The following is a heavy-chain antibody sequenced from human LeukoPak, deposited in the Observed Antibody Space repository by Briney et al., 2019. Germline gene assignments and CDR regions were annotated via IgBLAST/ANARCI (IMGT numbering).Heavy chain of an antibody. CDR1: GGSISSYY. CDR3: ARHANYYGSGSYLNWFDP. J-gene: IGHJ5*02. Sequence: SETLSVTCTVSGGSISSYYWSWIRQPPGKGLEWIGYMHYSGTTNHNPSLKSRVTISVDTSKNHFSLKLTSVTAADTAVYYCARHANYYGSGSYLNWFDPWGQGTLVTVSS. V-gene: IGHV4-59*08. CDR2: MHYSGTT. D-gene: IGHD3-10*01.